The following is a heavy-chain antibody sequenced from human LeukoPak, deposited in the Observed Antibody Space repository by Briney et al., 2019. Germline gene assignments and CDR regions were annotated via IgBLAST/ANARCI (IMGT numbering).Heavy chain of an antibody. CDR2: VDPEDGET. CDR1: GYTFTDYY. J-gene: IGHJ4*02. V-gene: IGHV1-69-2*01. Sequence: GASVKVSCKASGYTFTDYYMHWVQQAPGKGLEWMGRVDPEDGETIYAEKFQGRVTITADTSTDTAYMELSSLRSEDTAVYYCATGVAAAGDYWGQGTLVTSP. D-gene: IGHD6-13*01. CDR3: ATGVAAAGDY.